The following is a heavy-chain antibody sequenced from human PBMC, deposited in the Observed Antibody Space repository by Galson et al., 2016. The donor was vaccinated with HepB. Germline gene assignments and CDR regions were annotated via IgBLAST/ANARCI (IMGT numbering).Heavy chain of an antibody. CDR1: GGAVSSGSHY. J-gene: IGHJ5*02. Sequence: SETLSLTCIVSGGAVSSGSHYWSWIRQPPGKGLEWIGYVYYQGTTNYNPSLESRVTISVGTSKNQFSLNLSSVTAADTAVYYCARSGSYTGFDPWGQGTLVHVSS. CDR3: ARSGSYTGFDP. CDR2: VYYQGTT. D-gene: IGHD3-10*01. V-gene: IGHV4-61*01.